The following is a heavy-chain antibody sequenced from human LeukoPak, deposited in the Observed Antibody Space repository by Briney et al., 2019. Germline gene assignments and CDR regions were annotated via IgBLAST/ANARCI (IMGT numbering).Heavy chain of an antibody. V-gene: IGHV4-39*01. CDR2: TYYSGST. D-gene: IGHD6-19*01. CDR3: ASPIAVADYYYYYGMDV. CDR1: DGSISSSSYY. J-gene: IGHJ6*02. Sequence: SETLSLTCTVSDGSISSSSYYWGWIRQPPGKGLEWIGSTYYSGSTYSNPSFKSRVTISVDTSKNQFSLKLSSVTAADTAVYYCASPIAVADYYYYYGMDVWGQGTTVTVSS.